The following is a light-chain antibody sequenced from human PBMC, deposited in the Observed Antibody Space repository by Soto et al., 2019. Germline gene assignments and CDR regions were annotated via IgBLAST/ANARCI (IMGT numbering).Light chain of an antibody. J-gene: IGKJ2*01. CDR3: QQYGSSPYT. CDR1: QSVRNSY. V-gene: IGKV3-20*01. CDR2: GAS. Sequence: EIVLTQSPGTLSLSPGERATLSCRASQSVRNSYLAWYQQKPGQAPRLLIYGASGRATGIPDRFSGSGSGTDFTLTISRLEPEDFEVYYCQQYGSSPYTFGQETNLEI.